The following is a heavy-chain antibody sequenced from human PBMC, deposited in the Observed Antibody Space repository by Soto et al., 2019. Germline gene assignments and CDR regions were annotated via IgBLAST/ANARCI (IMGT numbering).Heavy chain of an antibody. V-gene: IGHV3-30*18. J-gene: IGHJ6*02. CDR3: AKIRMVTAMFQKDV. CDR2: ISFDGSNT. CDR1: GFTFSDYA. D-gene: IGHD2-21*02. Sequence: PGGSLRLSCATSGFTFSDYAMHWVRQAPGQGLEWVAAISFDGSNTYYADSLTGRFTISRDPSKNTLYLDMNSLRPEDTAVYYCAKIRMVTAMFQKDVWGQGTTVTVSS.